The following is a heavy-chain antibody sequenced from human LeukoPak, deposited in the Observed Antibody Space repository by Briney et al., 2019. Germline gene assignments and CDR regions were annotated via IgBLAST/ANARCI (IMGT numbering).Heavy chain of an antibody. CDR1: GGTISRYY. J-gene: IGHJ3*02. CDR3: ARDRRRDLLHAFDI. CDR2: IDYSGST. V-gene: IGHV4-59*01. Sequence: SETLSLTCTVSGGTISRYYWSWIRQPPGKGLEWIAYIDYSGSTNYNPSLKSRLTLSLDASKNQFSLKLSSVTAADTAVYYCARDRRRDLLHAFDIWGQGTMVTVSS. D-gene: IGHD1-26*01.